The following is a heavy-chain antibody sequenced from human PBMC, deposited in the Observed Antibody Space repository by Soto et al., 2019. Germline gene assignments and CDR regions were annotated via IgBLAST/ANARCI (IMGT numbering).Heavy chain of an antibody. D-gene: IGHD4-17*01. CDR1: GFTFSSYA. Sequence: PGGSLRLSCAASGFTFSSYAMSWVRQAPGKGLEWVSAISGSGGSTYYADSVKGRFTISRDNSKNTLYLQMNSLRSDDTAVYYCAIGENFGDGVFDVWGRGTMVTVSS. CDR2: ISGSGGST. V-gene: IGHV3-23*01. J-gene: IGHJ3*01. CDR3: AIGENFGDGVFDV.